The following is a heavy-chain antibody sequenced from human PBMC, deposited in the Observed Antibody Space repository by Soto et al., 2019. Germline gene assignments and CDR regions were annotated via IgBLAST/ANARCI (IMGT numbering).Heavy chain of an antibody. Sequence: SETLSLTCTVSGGTITIYYWSWIRQPAGKGLEWIGRIYSSGSTNYNPSLNSRVIMSVDTSQNQFSLNLSSVTAADTAKYYCARENILTAAAGKRDFDCWGQGTLVTVPQ. CDR2: IYSSGST. CDR3: ARENILTAAAGKRDFDC. D-gene: IGHD6-13*01. V-gene: IGHV4-4*07. J-gene: IGHJ4*02. CDR1: GGTITIYY.